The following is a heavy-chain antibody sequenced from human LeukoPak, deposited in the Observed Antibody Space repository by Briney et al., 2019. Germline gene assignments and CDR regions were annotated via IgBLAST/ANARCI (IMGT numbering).Heavy chain of an antibody. CDR2: IRYDGSNK. J-gene: IGHJ4*02. V-gene: IGHV3-30*02. D-gene: IGHD5-24*01. CDR3: AKDLMATNPPFDY. CDR1: GFTFSSYG. Sequence: GGSLRLSCAASGFTFSSYGMHWVRQAPGKGLEWVAFIRYDGSNKYYADSVKGRFTISRDNSKNTLYLQMNSLRAEDTAVYYCAKDLMATNPPFDYWGQGTLVTVSS.